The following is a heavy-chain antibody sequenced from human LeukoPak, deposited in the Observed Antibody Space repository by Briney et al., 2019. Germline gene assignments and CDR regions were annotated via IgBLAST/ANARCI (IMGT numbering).Heavy chain of an antibody. Sequence: GGSLRLSCVASGPIFSGYSLNWVRQAPGKGLEWVSSISSSDTYIYYADSVKGRFTISRDNSRNTLYLQMNSLRAEDTAVYYCARDVRGYSFDYWGQGTLVTVSS. CDR2: ISSSDTYI. CDR3: ARDVRGYSFDY. D-gene: IGHD3-10*02. J-gene: IGHJ4*02. CDR1: GPIFSGYS. V-gene: IGHV3-21*01.